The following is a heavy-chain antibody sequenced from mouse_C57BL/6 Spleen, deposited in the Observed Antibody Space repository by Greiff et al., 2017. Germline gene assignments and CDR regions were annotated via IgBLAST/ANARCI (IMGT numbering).Heavy chain of an antibody. J-gene: IGHJ2*01. CDR1: GYTFTSYW. Sequence: VQLQQPGAELVKPGASVKLSCKASGYTFTSYWMQWVKQRPGQGLEWIGEIDPSDSYTNYNQKFKGKATLTVDTSSSTAYMQRSSLTSEDSAVYYCARGDYFDYWGQGTTLTVSS. CDR2: IDPSDSYT. V-gene: IGHV1-50*01. CDR3: ARGDYFDY.